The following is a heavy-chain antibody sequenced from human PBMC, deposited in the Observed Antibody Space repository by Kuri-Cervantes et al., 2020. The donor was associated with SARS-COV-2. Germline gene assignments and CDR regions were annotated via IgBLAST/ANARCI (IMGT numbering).Heavy chain of an antibody. Sequence: GGSLRLSCAASGFTFSSYAMSWVRQAPGKGLEWVSVIYSGGSSTYYADSVKGRFTISRDNSKNTLYLQMNSLRAEDTAVYYCAKDQDYYDSSGQFDYWGQGTLGTVSS. V-gene: IGHV3-23*03. CDR2: IYSGGSST. D-gene: IGHD3-22*01. J-gene: IGHJ4*02. CDR3: AKDQDYYDSSGQFDY. CDR1: GFTFSSYA.